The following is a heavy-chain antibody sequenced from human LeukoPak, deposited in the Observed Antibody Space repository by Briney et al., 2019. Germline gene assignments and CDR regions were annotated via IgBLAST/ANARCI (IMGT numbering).Heavy chain of an antibody. V-gene: IGHV3-7*05. J-gene: IGHJ4*02. Sequence: GGSLRLSCAASGFTFSSSWMSWVRQAPGKGLEWVASINQDGSDRYHVDSVKGRFTISRDNAKNSLYLQMNSLRAEDTAVYYCARDRGPNTFDYWGQGSLVTVSS. CDR1: GFTFSSSW. CDR2: INQDGSDR. CDR3: ARDRGPNTFDY.